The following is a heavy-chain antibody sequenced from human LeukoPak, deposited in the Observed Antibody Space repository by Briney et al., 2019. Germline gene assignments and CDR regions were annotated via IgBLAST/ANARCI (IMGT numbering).Heavy chain of an antibody. V-gene: IGHV4-59*01. J-gene: IGHJ4*02. Sequence: SETLSLTCSVSGGSISRYYWSWIRQPPGKRLEWIGYISDTGSTNYNPSLKSRVTISRDTSNNQFSLKLTSVTAADTAMYYCVKGGVQSYDCWGQGTLVTVSS. CDR3: VKGGVQSYDC. CDR1: GGSISRYY. D-gene: IGHD1-26*01. CDR2: ISDTGST.